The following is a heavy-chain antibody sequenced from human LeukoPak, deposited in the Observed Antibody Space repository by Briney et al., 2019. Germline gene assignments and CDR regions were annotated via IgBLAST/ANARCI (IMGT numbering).Heavy chain of an antibody. CDR2: MAGDGHNI. D-gene: IGHD1-26*01. CDR1: GFIFSSYG. CDR3: AKVQVYSKRGTPFDD. Sequence: GGSLRLSCAASGFIFSSYGMHWVRQAPGKGLEWVALMAGDGHNIYYADSVRGRFTISRDNSKNTVYLQMNSLRPEDTAVYYCAKVQVYSKRGTPFDDWGREPWSPSPQ. J-gene: IGHJ4*02. V-gene: IGHV3-30*18.